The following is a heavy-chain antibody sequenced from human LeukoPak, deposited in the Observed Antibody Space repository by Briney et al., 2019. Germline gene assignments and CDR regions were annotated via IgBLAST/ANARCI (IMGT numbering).Heavy chain of an antibody. V-gene: IGHV3-48*02. CDR3: ARADRDGNKRFLD. Sequence: PGGSLRLSRAASGFTFSSYSVIWARQAPGKGLEWVSYVSSSGTTTYYADSVKGRFTISRDNGKNLVSLQMNSLRDEDTAVYYCARADRDGNKRFLDWGQGTLVTVSS. J-gene: IGHJ4*02. CDR1: GFTFSSYS. D-gene: IGHD5-24*01. CDR2: VSSSGTTT.